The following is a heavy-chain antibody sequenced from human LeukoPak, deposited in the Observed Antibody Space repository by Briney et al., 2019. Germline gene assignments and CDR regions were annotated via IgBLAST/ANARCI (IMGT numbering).Heavy chain of an antibody. CDR2: MNPNSGNT. V-gene: IGHV1-8*03. Sequence: RASVKVSCKASGYTFTSYDINWVRQATGQGLEWMGWMNPNSGNTGYAQKFQGRVTITRNTSISTAYMELSSLRSEDTAVYYCATRYSSSWDDAFDIWGQGTMVTVSS. J-gene: IGHJ3*02. CDR1: GYTFTSYD. CDR3: ATRYSSSWDDAFDI. D-gene: IGHD6-13*01.